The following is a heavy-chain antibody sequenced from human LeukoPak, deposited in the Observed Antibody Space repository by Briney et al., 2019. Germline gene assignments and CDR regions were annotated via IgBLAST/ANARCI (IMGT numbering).Heavy chain of an antibody. CDR3: AKGGRRLQFGFDY. D-gene: IGHD5-24*01. CDR1: GFTFISYA. Sequence: PGTSLRLSCAASGFTFISYAIHWVRQAPGKGLEWVAVISFHGTDSFYADSVKGRFTISRDNSKNTLYLQMNSLRAEDTAVYYCAKGGRRLQFGFDYWGQGTLVTVSS. V-gene: IGHV3-30*04. J-gene: IGHJ4*02. CDR2: ISFHGTDS.